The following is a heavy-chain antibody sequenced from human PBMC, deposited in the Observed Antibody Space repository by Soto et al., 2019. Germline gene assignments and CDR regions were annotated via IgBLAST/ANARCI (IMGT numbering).Heavy chain of an antibody. CDR3: ARDQSSGVFDY. CDR1: GYTFINSA. V-gene: IGHV1-18*01. D-gene: IGHD3-22*01. J-gene: IGHJ4*02. CDR2: ISPYNGNT. Sequence: QVQLVQSGGEVKQPGASVRVSCKATGYTFINSAIAWVRQAPGQGLEWMGWISPYNGNTNYAQRVQGRVTITTDTSTSTAYMEIRSLRSDDTAVYYRARDQSSGVFDYWGQGTLVTVST.